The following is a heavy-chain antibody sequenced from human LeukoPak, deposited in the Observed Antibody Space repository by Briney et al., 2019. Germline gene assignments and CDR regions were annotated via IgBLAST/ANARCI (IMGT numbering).Heavy chain of an antibody. CDR1: GLTFINSS. CDR3: ACLRGPSDY. Sequence: GRSLRISCTTSGLTFINSSMNFGRRAPGEGLEWVSSISTNSAFIYYADSVRGRFTISRDNTKNSLYLQMDSLTADDTAVYFCACLRGPSDYWGQGTLVTVSS. J-gene: IGHJ4*02. V-gene: IGHV3-21*01. D-gene: IGHD4-17*01. CDR2: ISTNSAFI.